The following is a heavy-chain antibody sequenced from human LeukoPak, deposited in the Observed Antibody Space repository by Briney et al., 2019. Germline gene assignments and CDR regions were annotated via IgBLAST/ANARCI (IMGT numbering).Heavy chain of an antibody. CDR1: GGSISSSNW. J-gene: IGHJ4*02. CDR3: ARDLPDCSSTSCSSNFDY. Sequence: SGTLSLTCAVSGGSISSSNWWSWVRQPPGKGLEWIGEIYHSGSTNYNPSLKSRVTISVDKSKNQFSLKLSSVTAADTAVYYCARDLPDCSSTSCSSNFDYWGQGTLVTVSS. V-gene: IGHV4-4*02. D-gene: IGHD2-2*01. CDR2: IYHSGST.